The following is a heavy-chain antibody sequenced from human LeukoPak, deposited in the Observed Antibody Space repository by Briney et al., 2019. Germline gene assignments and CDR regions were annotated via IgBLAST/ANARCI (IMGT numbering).Heavy chain of an antibody. CDR3: VRSPYSESYYGDAFDI. J-gene: IGHJ3*02. V-gene: IGHV3-23*01. Sequence: GGSLRLSCAASGFTFSSYAMSWVRQAPGKGLEWVSAISGSGGSTYYADSVKGRFTISRDNAKNSLYLQMNSLRAEDTAVYYCVRSPYSESYYGDAFDIWGQGTMVTVSS. D-gene: IGHD3-10*01. CDR2: ISGSGGST. CDR1: GFTFSSYA.